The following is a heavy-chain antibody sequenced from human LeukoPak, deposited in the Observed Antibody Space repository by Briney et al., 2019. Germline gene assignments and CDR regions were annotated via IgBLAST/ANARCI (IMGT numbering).Heavy chain of an antibody. CDR1: GFTFSNYG. CDR2: IWSDGINK. V-gene: IGHV3-33*01. CDR3: ARSTYSSSSYYFDY. J-gene: IGHJ4*02. D-gene: IGHD6-13*01. Sequence: PRRSLRLSCAASGFTFSNYGIHWVRQAPGKGLEWVAVIWSDGINKYYVDSVKGRFTISRDNSKNTLYLQMNSLRADDTAVYYCARSTYSSSSYYFDYWGQGSLVTVSS.